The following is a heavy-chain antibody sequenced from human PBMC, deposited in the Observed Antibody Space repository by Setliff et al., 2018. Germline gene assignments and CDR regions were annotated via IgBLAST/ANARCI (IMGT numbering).Heavy chain of an antibody. Sequence: ETLSLTCAAYGGTFSDYYWTWIRQAPGKGLEWIGEINHSGSTNYNPSLRSRVTISIDTSKDQFSLKMSSVTAADAAIYYCARGRNVAARLLDTWGQGSRVTV. D-gene: IGHD6-6*01. J-gene: IGHJ5*02. V-gene: IGHV4-34*01. CDR3: ARGRNVAARLLDT. CDR1: GGTFSDYY. CDR2: INHSGST.